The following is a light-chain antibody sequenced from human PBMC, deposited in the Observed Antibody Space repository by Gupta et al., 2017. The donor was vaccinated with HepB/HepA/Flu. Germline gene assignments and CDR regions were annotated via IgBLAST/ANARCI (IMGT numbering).Light chain of an antibody. V-gene: IGKV3-20*01. CDR1: QSVDRTY. Sequence: EVVLTQSPDTLSLSPGERATLTCRASQSVDRTYLAWYQQKPGQAPRLLIYGASTRATGIPDRFAGRGSGTAFTLTISRLEPEDFAVYYCQQYCRTPQTFGQGTKVE. CDR3: QQYCRTPQT. CDR2: GAS. J-gene: IGKJ1*01.